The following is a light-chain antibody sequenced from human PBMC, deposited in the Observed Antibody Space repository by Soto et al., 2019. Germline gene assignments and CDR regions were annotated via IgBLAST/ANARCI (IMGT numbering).Light chain of an antibody. V-gene: IGLV2-23*01. CDR3: CSYASSYTWV. Sequence: QSALTQPASVSGSPGQSITISCTGTSSDVGSYNLVSWYQQHPGKAPKLMIYEGSKRPSGVSIRFSGSKSGNTASLTISGLQAEDEADYYCCSYASSYTWVFGGGTKLTVL. J-gene: IGLJ3*02. CDR2: EGS. CDR1: SSDVGSYNL.